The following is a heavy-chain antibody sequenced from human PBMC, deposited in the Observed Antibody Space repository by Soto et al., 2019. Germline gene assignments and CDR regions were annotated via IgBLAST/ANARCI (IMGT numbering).Heavy chain of an antibody. CDR2: IKQDGSEK. CDR3: ARALSPELRYFDWLLSSLYYYYGMDV. CDR1: GFTFSSYW. D-gene: IGHD3-9*01. J-gene: IGHJ6*02. Sequence: GGSLRLSCAASGFTFSSYWMSWVRQAPGKGLEWVANIKQDGSEKYYVDSVKGRFTISRDSAKNSLYLQMNSLRAEDTAVYYCARALSPELRYFDWLLSSLYYYYGMDVWGQGTTVTVSS. V-gene: IGHV3-7*01.